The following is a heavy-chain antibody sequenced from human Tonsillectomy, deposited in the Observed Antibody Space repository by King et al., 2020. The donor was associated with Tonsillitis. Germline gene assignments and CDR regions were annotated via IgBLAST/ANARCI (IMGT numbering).Heavy chain of an antibody. J-gene: IGHJ4*02. D-gene: IGHD3-16*01. CDR3: AKGPTGGWFGAELNYFDY. CDR1: GFTFSSYG. V-gene: IGHV3-30*02. CDR2: IRYDGSKK. Sequence: VQLVESGGGVVQPGGSLRLSCAASGFTFSSYGMHWVRQAPGKGLEWVTFIRYDGSKKYYADSVKGRFTISRDNSKNTVYLEMHSLRAEDTAVYYCAKGPTGGWFGAELNYFDYGGQGTLVTVSS.